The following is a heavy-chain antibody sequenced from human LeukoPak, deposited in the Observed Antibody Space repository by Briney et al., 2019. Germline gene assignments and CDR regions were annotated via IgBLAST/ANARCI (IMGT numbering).Heavy chain of an antibody. J-gene: IGHJ5*02. CDR2: IIPIFGTA. Sequence: SVKVSCKAFGGTFSNYAITWVRQAPGQGLEWMGRIIPIFGTANYAQKFQGRVTITTDESTSTAYMELSSLRSEDTAVYYCASRYCSSTSCSSNWFDPWGQGTLVTVSS. CDR1: GGTFSNYA. V-gene: IGHV1-69*05. D-gene: IGHD2-2*01. CDR3: ASRYCSSTSCSSNWFDP.